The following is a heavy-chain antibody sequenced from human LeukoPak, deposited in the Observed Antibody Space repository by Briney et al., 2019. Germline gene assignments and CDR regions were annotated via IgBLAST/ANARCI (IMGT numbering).Heavy chain of an antibody. J-gene: IGHJ4*02. CDR2: ISYDGSNK. V-gene: IGHV3-30*04. Sequence: GGSLRLSCAASGFTFSSYAMHWVRQAPGKGLEWVAVISYDGSNKYYADSVKGRFTISRDNSKNTLYLQMNSLRAEDTAVYYCARRGQWLIYWGQGTLVTVSS. CDR1: GFTFSSYA. CDR3: ARRGQWLIY. D-gene: IGHD6-19*01.